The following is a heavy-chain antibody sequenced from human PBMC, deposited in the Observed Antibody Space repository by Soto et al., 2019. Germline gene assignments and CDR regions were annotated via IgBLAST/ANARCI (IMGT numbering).Heavy chain of an antibody. J-gene: IGHJ4*02. D-gene: IGHD3-10*01. Sequence: QVQLQESGPGLVKPSGSLSLTYAASGGSISSSNWWSWVRQPPGKGLEWIGETYHSGSTNYNPSLKSRVTISVDKCKNQFSLKLSSVTAADTAVYYCAMRRSGSGSFDYWGQGTLVTVSS. CDR2: TYHSGST. V-gene: IGHV4-4*02. CDR1: GGSISSSNW. CDR3: AMRRSGSGSFDY.